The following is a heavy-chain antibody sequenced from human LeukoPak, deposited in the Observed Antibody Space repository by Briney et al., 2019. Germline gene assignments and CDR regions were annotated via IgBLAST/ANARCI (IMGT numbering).Heavy chain of an antibody. V-gene: IGHV1-18*01. CDR2: ISAYNGHT. CDR1: GYTFTSQG. J-gene: IGHJ4*02. Sequence: ASVKVSCKTSGYTFTSQGISWVRQAPGQGLEWMGWISAYNGHTNYAQKLQGRVTMTTDTSTSTAYMELRSLRSDDTAVYYCARDPIKGYSSGWYDYWGQGTLVTVSS. CDR3: ARDPIKGYSSGWYDY. D-gene: IGHD6-19*01.